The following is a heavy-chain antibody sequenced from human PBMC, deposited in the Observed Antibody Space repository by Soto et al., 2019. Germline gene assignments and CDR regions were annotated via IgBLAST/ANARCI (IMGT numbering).Heavy chain of an antibody. CDR2: ISAYNGKT. J-gene: IGHJ6*02. Sequence: QVQLVQSGGEVKKPGASVKLSCTASGYTFTSYGISWVRQAPGQGLEWMGWISAYNGKTNDAQNVQGRVTMTTDTNTRTDYMELRSLRSDDTAVYYGARGGDVSDWHGMDVWGHGTTVTVSS. CDR3: ARGGDVSDWHGMDV. CDR1: GYTFTSYG. V-gene: IGHV1-18*01. D-gene: IGHD5-12*01.